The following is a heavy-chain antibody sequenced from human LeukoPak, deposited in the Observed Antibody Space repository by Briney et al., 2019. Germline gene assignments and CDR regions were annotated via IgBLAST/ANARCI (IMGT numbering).Heavy chain of an antibody. CDR1: GFTFSSCW. D-gene: IGHD4-11*01. CDR3: ARGDSNQLSNWFDP. J-gene: IGHJ5*02. CDR2: INTDGTNT. Sequence: GGSLRLSCAASGFTFSSCWMNWVRQAPGKGLIWVSRINTDGTNTIYADSVKGRFTISRDNAKNTLYLQMNSLRAEDTAVYYCARGDSNQLSNWFDPWGQETLVTVSS. V-gene: IGHV3-74*01.